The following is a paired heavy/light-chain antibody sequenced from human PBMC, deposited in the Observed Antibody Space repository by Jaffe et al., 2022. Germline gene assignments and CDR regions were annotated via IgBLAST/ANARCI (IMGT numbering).Heavy chain of an antibody. D-gene: IGHD3-9*01. CDR2: IYYSGST. CDR3: ARHGSYDILTGIPWDYYYYYMDV. V-gene: IGHV4-39*01. CDR1: GGSISSSSYY. Sequence: QLQLQESGPGLVKPSETLSLTCTVSGGSISSSSYYWGWIRQPPGKGLEWIGSIYYSGSTYYNPSLKSRVTISVDTSKNQFSLKLSSVTAADTAVYYCARHGSYDILTGIPWDYYYYYMDVWGKGTTVTVSS. J-gene: IGHJ6*03.
Light chain of an antibody. J-gene: IGKJ4*01. Sequence: DVVMTQSPLSLPVTLGQPASISCRSSQSLVHSDGNTYLNWFQQRPGQSPRRLIYKVSNRDSGVPDRFSGSGSGTDFTLKISRVEAEDVGVYYCMQGTHWPLTFGGGTKVEIK. V-gene: IGKV2-30*02. CDR1: QSLVHSDGNTY. CDR3: MQGTHWPLT. CDR2: KVS.